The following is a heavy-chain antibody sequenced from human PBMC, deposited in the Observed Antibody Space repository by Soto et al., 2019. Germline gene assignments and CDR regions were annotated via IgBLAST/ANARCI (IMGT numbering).Heavy chain of an antibody. V-gene: IGHV3-23*01. CDR3: ARDPINTYYDFWSGYYPLGWFDP. Sequence: GGSLRLSSAASGFTFSSYAMSWVRQAPGKGLEWVSAISGSGGSTYYADSVEGRFTISRDNSKNTLYLQMNSLRAEDTAVYYCARDPINTYYDFWSGYYPLGWFDPWGQGTLVTVSS. CDR2: ISGSGGST. CDR1: GFTFSSYA. J-gene: IGHJ5*02. D-gene: IGHD3-3*01.